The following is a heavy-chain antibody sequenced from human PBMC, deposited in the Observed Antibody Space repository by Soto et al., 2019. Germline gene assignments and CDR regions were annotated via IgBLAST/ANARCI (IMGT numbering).Heavy chain of an antibody. CDR3: ARFPNRYYYGSGSYEGNWFDP. V-gene: IGHV4-59*01. CDR1: GGSIISYY. Sequence: PSETLSLTCTVSGGSIISYYWSWIRQPPGKGLEWIGYIYYSGSTNYNPSLKSRVTISVDTSKNQFSLKLSSVTAADTAVYYCARFPNRYYYGSGSYEGNWFDPWGQGTLVTVSS. J-gene: IGHJ5*02. D-gene: IGHD3-10*01. CDR2: IYYSGST.